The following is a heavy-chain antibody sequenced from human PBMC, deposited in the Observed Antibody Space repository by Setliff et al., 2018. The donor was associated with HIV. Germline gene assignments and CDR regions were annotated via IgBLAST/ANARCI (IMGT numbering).Heavy chain of an antibody. Sequence: PGGSLRLSCAASGFTFSSYTMNWVRQAPGKGLEWVSSISSSSYYIYYADSLKGRFTISRDNAKNSLYLQMNSLRAEDTAVYYCATYGYSSGWSWTNYYMDVWGKGTTVTVSS. CDR1: GFTFSSYT. D-gene: IGHD6-19*01. V-gene: IGHV3-21*06. CDR3: ATYGYSSGWSWTNYYMDV. J-gene: IGHJ6*03. CDR2: ISSSSYYI.